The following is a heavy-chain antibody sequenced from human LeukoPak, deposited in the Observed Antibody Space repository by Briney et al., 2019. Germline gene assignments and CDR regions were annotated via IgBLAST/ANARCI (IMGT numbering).Heavy chain of an antibody. J-gene: IGHJ4*02. CDR1: GGSISSYY. D-gene: IGHD1-26*01. Sequence: SSETLSLTCTVSGGSISSYYWSWIRQPPGKGLEWIGYIYYSGSTNYNPSLKSRVTISVDTSNNQFSLRLSSVTAADTAVYYCARGEGAVTPWGQGTLVTVSS. CDR3: ARGEGAVTP. V-gene: IGHV4-59*01. CDR2: IYYSGST.